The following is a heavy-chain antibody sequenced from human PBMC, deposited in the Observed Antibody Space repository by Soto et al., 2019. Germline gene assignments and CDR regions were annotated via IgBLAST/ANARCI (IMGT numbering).Heavy chain of an antibody. J-gene: IGHJ4*02. V-gene: IGHV1-18*01. CDR1: GYSFATHG. CDR3: ARLAPFSCVICYSRPLDY. Sequence: QVQLQQSGAEVKKPGASVKVSCKASGYSFATHGISCVRQAPGQGLQLMGWITPNNGDTNYAQRLQGRLTMTADRSTNTSYMALRRLRSDETAVYVCARLAPFSCVICYSRPLDYWGQGTLVTVSS. D-gene: IGHD2-15*01. CDR2: ITPNNGDT.